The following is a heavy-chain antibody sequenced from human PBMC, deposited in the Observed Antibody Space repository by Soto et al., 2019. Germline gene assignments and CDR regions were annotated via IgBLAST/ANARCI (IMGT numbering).Heavy chain of an antibody. V-gene: IGHV3-30*03. CDR3: ATALPENYYYYGMDV. CDR2: ISYDGSNK. J-gene: IGHJ6*02. CDR1: GFTFSSYG. Sequence: QVQLVESGGGVVQPGRSLRLSCAASGFTFSSYGMHWVRQAPGKGLEWVAVISYDGSNKYYADSVKGRFTISRDNSKNTLYLQMNSLRAEDTAVYYCATALPENYYYYGMDVWGQGTTVTVSS.